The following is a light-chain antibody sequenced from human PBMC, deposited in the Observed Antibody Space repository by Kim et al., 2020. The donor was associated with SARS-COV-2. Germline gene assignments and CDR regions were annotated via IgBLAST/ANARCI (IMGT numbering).Light chain of an antibody. CDR3: QQDDNWPRT. Sequence: SQGESATLSCRSSHSVSSNVAWYQQKPGQAPRLLIYGATTRATGVPARFSGSWSGTEFTLTSSSLQSEDFAVYYCQQDDNWPRTFGQGTKVDIK. CDR1: HSVSSN. J-gene: IGKJ1*01. V-gene: IGKV3-15*01. CDR2: GAT.